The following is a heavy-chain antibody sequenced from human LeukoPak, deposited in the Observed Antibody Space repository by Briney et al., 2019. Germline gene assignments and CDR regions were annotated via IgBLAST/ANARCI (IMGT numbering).Heavy chain of an antibody. CDR2: IYYSGST. Sequence: PSETLSLTCTVSGGSISSSSYYWGWIRQPPGKGLEWIGSIYYSGSTYYNPSLKSRVTIYVDTSKNQFSLKLSSVTAADTAVYYCASSASGYIDYWGQGTLVTVSS. CDR1: GGSISSSSYY. V-gene: IGHV4-39*01. J-gene: IGHJ4*02. D-gene: IGHD3-3*01. CDR3: ASSASGYIDY.